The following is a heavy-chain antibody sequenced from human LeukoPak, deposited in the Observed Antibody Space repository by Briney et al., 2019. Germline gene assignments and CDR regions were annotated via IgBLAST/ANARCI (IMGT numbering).Heavy chain of an antibody. CDR2: IIPILGIA. Sequence: GSSVKVSCKASGGTFSSYAISWVRQAPGQGLEWMGRIIPILGIANYAQKFQGRVTITADKSTSTVYMELSSLRSEDTAVYYCARDGNSAAAGPFDYWGQGTLVTVSS. J-gene: IGHJ4*02. CDR3: ARDGNSAAAGPFDY. D-gene: IGHD6-13*01. V-gene: IGHV1-69*04. CDR1: GGTFSSYA.